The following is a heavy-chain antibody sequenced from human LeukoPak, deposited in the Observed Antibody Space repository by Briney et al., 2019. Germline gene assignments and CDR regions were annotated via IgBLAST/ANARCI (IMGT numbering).Heavy chain of an antibody. Sequence: GGSLRLSCAASGFTFSSYWMHWVRQAPGKGLEWVSAISGSGSSTYYADSVKGRFTISRDSSKNTLYLQMNSLRAEDTAVYYCAKTVVAATRYYYYGMDVWGQGTTVTVSS. CDR1: GFTFSSYW. J-gene: IGHJ6*02. CDR3: AKTVVAATRYYYYGMDV. D-gene: IGHD2-15*01. CDR2: ISGSGSST. V-gene: IGHV3-23*01.